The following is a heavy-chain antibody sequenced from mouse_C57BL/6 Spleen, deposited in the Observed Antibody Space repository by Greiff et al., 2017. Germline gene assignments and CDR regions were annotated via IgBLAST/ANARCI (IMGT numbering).Heavy chain of an antibody. V-gene: IGHV1-64*01. D-gene: IGHD2-10*01. J-gene: IGHJ4*01. CDR1: GYPFTSYW. CDR3: ARSLLDAMDY. CDR2: IHPNSGST. Sequence: VQLQQPGAELVKPGASVKLSCKASGYPFTSYWMHWVKQRPGQGLEWIGMIHPNSGSTNYNEKFKSKATLTVDKSSSTAYMQLSSLTSEDSAVYYCARSLLDAMDYWGQGTSVTVSS.